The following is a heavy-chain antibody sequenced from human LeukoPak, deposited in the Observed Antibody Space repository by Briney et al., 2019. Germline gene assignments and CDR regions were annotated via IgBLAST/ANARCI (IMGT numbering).Heavy chain of an antibody. CDR2: IYSGGST. Sequence: GGSLRLSCSASGFTVSSNYMSWVRQAPGKGLEWVSVIYSGGSTYSADSVKGRFTISRDNSKNTLFLQMNSLRAEDTAVYYCAKRRGLELLYYYYMDVWGKGTTVTVSS. CDR1: GFTVSSNY. V-gene: IGHV3-53*01. CDR3: AKRRGLELLYYYYMDV. J-gene: IGHJ6*03. D-gene: IGHD1-7*01.